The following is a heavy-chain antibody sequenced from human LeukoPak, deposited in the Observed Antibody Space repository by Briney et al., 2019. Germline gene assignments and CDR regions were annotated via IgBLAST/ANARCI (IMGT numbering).Heavy chain of an antibody. V-gene: IGHV3-7*03. Sequence: PGGSLRLSCAASGFTFSTCWMHWVRQAPGKGLEWVANIKQDGSERNYVDSVKGRSTISRDNAKNSLFLQMNSLRVEDTAVYYCARGGTRGYSPVDYWGQGILVTVSS. CDR3: ARGGTRGYSPVDY. CDR1: GFTFSTCW. D-gene: IGHD5-18*01. J-gene: IGHJ4*02. CDR2: IKQDGSER.